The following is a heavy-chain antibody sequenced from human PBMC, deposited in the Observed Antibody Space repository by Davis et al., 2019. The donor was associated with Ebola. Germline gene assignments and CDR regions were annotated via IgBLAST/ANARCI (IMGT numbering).Heavy chain of an antibody. CDR2: ISTGSSTI. CDR3: AKGMGTYYYYGMDV. CDR1: GFTFSSYY. D-gene: IGHD5-24*01. J-gene: IGHJ6*02. Sequence: GESLKISCAASGFTFSSYYMNWVRQAPGKGLEWVSYISTGSSTIYYADSVKGRFTISRDNAKNSLYLQMNSLRDEDTAVYYCAKGMGTYYYYGMDVWGQGTTVTVSS. V-gene: IGHV3-48*02.